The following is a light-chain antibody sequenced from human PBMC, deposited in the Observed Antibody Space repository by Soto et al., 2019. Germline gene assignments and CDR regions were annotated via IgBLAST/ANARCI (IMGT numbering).Light chain of an antibody. V-gene: IGKV1-39*01. Sequence: DIQMTQSPSSLSVSVGDRVTITCRASQGISNYLAWYQQKAGKAPTLLIYARSLLHPGVPSRFSGTGSETDFTLTISSLQRDDFATYFCQQSHSSPYTFGQGTTVE. J-gene: IGKJ2*01. CDR3: QQSHSSPYT. CDR1: QGISNY. CDR2: ARS.